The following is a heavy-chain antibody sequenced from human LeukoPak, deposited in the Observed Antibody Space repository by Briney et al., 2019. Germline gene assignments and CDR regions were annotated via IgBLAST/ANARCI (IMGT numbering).Heavy chain of an antibody. D-gene: IGHD5-12*01. CDR2: VNHSGST. V-gene: IGHV4-34*01. J-gene: IGHJ4*02. CDR1: GGPFSRYS. Sequence: SETLSLTCAVHGGPFSRYSWNWIRQPPGMGLEWIGEVNHSGSTNYNPSLKSRVTISVDTAKNQFSLKLSSVTAADTSVYYCARGGYSGYRSRFDYWGQGTLVTVSS. CDR3: ARGGYSGYRSRFDY.